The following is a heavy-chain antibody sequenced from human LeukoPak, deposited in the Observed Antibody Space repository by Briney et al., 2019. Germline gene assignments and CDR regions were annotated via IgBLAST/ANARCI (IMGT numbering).Heavy chain of an antibody. CDR3: ARTPAVAGTITGYYFDY. CDR2: INHSGST. J-gene: IGHJ4*02. V-gene: IGHV4-34*01. D-gene: IGHD6-19*01. Sequence: PSETLSLTCAVYGGSFSGYYWSWIRQPPGKGLEWIGEINHSGSTNYNPSLKSRVTMSVDTSKNQFSLKLSSVTALDTAVYYCARTPAVAGTITGYYFDYWGQGTLVTVSS. CDR1: GGSFSGYY.